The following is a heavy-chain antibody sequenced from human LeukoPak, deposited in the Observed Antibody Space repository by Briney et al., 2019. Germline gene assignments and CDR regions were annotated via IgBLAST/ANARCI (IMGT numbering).Heavy chain of an antibody. V-gene: IGHV3-23*01. J-gene: IGHJ4*02. D-gene: IGHD3-22*01. CDR2: ISGSGGST. Sequence: PGGSLRLSCAASGFTFSSYGMSWVRQAPGKGLEWVSAISGSGGSTYYADSVKGRFTISRDNSKNTLYLQMNSLRAEDTAVYYCASPIYYDSSGPGENRWGQGTLVTVSS. CDR1: GFTFSSYG. CDR3: ASPIYYDSSGPGENR.